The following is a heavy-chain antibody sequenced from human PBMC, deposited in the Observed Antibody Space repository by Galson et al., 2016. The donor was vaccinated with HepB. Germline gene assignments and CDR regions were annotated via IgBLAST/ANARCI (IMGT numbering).Heavy chain of an antibody. D-gene: IGHD6-13*01. CDR3: AREKRTWMGKGIRGYFDL. CDR1: GGSISNSH. V-gene: IGHV4-59*01. Sequence: SETLSLTCSVSGGSISNSHWNWIRQPPGKGLEWIGYIHYSGSANYNSSLKSRVTISIDTSKNQFSLELSSVTAADTAVYFCAREKRTWMGKGIRGYFDLWGQGTLVAVSS. J-gene: IGHJ4*02. CDR2: IHYSGSA.